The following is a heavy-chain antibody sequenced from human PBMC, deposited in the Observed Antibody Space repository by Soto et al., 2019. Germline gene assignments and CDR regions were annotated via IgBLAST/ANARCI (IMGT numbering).Heavy chain of an antibody. D-gene: IGHD3-9*01. CDR3: ARDGVSGVLRYSPYYYGMDV. Sequence: QVQLVESVGGVVQPGRSLRLSCAASGFTFSSYGMHWVRQAPGKGLEWVAVIWYDGSNKYYADSVKGRFTISRDNSKNTLYLQMNSLRAEDTAVYYCARDGVSGVLRYSPYYYGMDVWGQGTTVTVSS. J-gene: IGHJ6*02. CDR1: GFTFSSYG. V-gene: IGHV3-33*01. CDR2: IWYDGSNK.